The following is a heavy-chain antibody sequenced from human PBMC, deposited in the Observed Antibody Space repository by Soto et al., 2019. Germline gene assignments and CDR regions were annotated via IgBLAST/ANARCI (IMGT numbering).Heavy chain of an antibody. J-gene: IGHJ4*02. D-gene: IGHD2-15*01. CDR3: ARAYCSGGSCYSWDFYY. CDR2: ISAYNGNT. Sequence: ASVKVSCKASGYTFTSYFISWVRQAPGQGLEWMGWISAYNGNTNYAQKLQGRVTMTTDTSTSTAYMELRSLRSDDTAVYYCARAYCSGGSCYSWDFYYWGQGTLVTVSS. CDR1: GYTFTSYF. V-gene: IGHV1-18*01.